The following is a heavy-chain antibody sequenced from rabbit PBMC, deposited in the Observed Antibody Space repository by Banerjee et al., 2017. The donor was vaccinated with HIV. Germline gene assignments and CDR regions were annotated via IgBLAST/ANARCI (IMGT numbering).Heavy chain of an antibody. CDR3: ARTYGL. Sequence: QQQLEESGGGLVQPEGSLTLTCTASGFSFSSSYYMCWVRQAPGKGLEWIACIYIGSSGISYYASWAKGRFTISKTSSTTVTLEMTSLTAADTATYFCARTYGLWGQGTLVTVS. V-gene: IGHV1S45*01. CDR2: IYIGSSGIS. CDR1: GFSFSSSYY. D-gene: IGHD3-1*01. J-gene: IGHJ6*01.